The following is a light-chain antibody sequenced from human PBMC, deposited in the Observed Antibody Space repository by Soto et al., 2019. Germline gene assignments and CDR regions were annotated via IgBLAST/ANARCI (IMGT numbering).Light chain of an antibody. V-gene: IGKV1-5*03. CDR3: QQYNAYPLT. CDR2: KAS. CDR1: QSISSW. J-gene: IGKJ4*01. Sequence: DIQMTQSPSTLSASVGDRVTITCRASQSISSWLAWYQLKPGKAPNLLIYKASSLDSGVPSRFSGSGSGTEFTLTISSLQPDDFAAYYCQQYNAYPLTFGGGTKVEIK.